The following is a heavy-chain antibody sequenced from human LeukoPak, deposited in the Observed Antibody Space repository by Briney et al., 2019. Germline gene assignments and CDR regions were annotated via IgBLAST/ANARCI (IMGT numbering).Heavy chain of an antibody. CDR1: GFTFSSYW. V-gene: IGHV3-74*03. CDR3: VREFYSSGWYGFDY. CDR2: MNSDGKST. Sequence: QPGGSLRLSCAASGFTFSSYWMHWVRQAPGKGLVWVARMNSDGKSTTYADSVRGRFTISRDNAKNTLYLQMNSLRADDTAVYYCVREFYSSGWYGFDYWGQGTLVIVSS. D-gene: IGHD6-19*01. J-gene: IGHJ4*02.